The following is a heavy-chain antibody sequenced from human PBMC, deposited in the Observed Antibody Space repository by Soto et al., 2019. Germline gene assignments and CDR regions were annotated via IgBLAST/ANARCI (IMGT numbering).Heavy chain of an antibody. V-gene: IGHV4-39*01. J-gene: IGHJ5*02. D-gene: IGHD6-19*01. CDR2: IYYSGST. CDR3: ARLGVAVAGAFDP. Sequence: QLQLQESGPGLVKPSETLSLTCTVSGGSMSSSSYYWGWIRQPPGKGLEWIGSIYYSGSTYYNPSLKSRVTISVDTSKNQFSLKLSSVTAADTAVYYCARLGVAVAGAFDPWGQGTLVTVSS. CDR1: GGSMSSSSYY.